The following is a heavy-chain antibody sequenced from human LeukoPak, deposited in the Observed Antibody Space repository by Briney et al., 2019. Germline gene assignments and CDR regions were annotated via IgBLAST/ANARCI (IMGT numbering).Heavy chain of an antibody. CDR2: INHSGST. D-gene: IGHD6-6*01. Sequence: SETLSLTCAVYGGSFTGYYWSWIRQPPGKGLEWIGEINHSGSTNYNPSLKSRVTISLDTSKNQFSLKLSSVTAADTAIYYCARDFSSSSTVYYYYYYMDVWGKGTTVTVSS. CDR1: GGSFTGYY. J-gene: IGHJ6*03. V-gene: IGHV4-34*01. CDR3: ARDFSSSSTVYYYYYYMDV.